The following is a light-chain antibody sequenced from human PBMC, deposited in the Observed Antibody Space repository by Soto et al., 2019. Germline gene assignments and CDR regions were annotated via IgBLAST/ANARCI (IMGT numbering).Light chain of an antibody. V-gene: IGLV1-40*01. CDR3: QSYDSSLSGHV. CDR2: GNN. CDR1: SSNIGTNFD. J-gene: IGLJ1*01. Sequence: QSVLTQSPSVSGAPGQTVTISCTGSSSNIGTNFDVHWYQHLPGTATKLLIYGNNNRPSGVPDRFSGSKSGTSASLAITGLQAEDEADYYCQSYDSSLSGHVFGTGTKLTVL.